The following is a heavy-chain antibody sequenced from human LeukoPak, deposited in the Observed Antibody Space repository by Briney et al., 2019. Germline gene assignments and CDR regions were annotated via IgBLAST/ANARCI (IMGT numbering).Heavy chain of an antibody. CDR1: GFTVSSNY. CDR2: IYSGGST. CDR3: ARGLWLDD. Sequence: GGSLRLSCAASGFTVSSNYMSWVRQASGKGLEWVSVIYSGGSTYYADSVMGRFTISRDNSKNTLNLQMNSLRAEDTAVYYCARGLWLDDWGQGTLVSVSS. V-gene: IGHV3-66*01. J-gene: IGHJ5*02.